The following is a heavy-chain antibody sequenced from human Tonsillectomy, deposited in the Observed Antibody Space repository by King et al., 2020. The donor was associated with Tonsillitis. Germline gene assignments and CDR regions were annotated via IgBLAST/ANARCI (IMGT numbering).Heavy chain of an antibody. CDR1: GFIFSDYY. J-gene: IGHJ4*02. Sequence: QLVQSGGGLVKPGGSLRLSCAASGFIFSDYYLTWIRQAPGKGLEWVSYISSSDGTYYANSVRGRFTVSRDNAKKSLYLQMNTLRVEDTAVYYCARPIAVAGTGLDYWGQGILVTVS. CDR3: ARPIAVAGTGLDY. CDR2: ISSSDGT. V-gene: IGHV3-11*01. D-gene: IGHD6-19*01.